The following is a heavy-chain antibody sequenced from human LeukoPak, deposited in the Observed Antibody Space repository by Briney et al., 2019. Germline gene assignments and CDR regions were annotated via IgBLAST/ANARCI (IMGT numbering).Heavy chain of an antibody. CDR1: GFTFSSYS. D-gene: IGHD3-22*01. CDR2: ISSSSSTI. V-gene: IGHV3-48*01. Sequence: GGSLRLSCAASGFTFSSYSMNWVRQAPGKGPEWVSYISSSSSTIYYADSVKGRFTISRDNAKNSLYLQMNSLRAEDTAVYYCARTTMIVVVTNFDYWGQGTLVTVSS. CDR3: ARTTMIVVVTNFDY. J-gene: IGHJ4*02.